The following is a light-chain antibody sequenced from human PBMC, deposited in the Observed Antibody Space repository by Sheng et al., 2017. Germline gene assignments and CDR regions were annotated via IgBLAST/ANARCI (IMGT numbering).Light chain of an antibody. V-gene: IGLV2-11*01. J-gene: IGLJ1*01. Sequence: QSALTQPASVSGSPGQSITISCTGTSSDVGGYNYVSWYQQHPGKAPKLMIYDVSKRPSGVPDRFSGSKSGNTASLTISGLQAEDETDYYCCSYAGGPYVFGTGTQVTVL. CDR2: DVS. CDR3: CSYAGGPYV. CDR1: SSDVGGYNY.